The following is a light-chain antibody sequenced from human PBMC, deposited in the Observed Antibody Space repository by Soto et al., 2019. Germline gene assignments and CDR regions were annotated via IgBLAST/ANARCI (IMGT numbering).Light chain of an antibody. CDR1: QGISTY. Sequence: DIQMTQSPASLSASVGDRVTITCRASQGISTYLNWYHQKPGKAPKLLIYAASSLQSGVPSRFSGSGSGTEFRLTISSLQPDDFATYYCQQYKAFGQGTKVDIK. CDR2: AAS. V-gene: IGKV1-39*01. CDR3: QQYKA. J-gene: IGKJ1*01.